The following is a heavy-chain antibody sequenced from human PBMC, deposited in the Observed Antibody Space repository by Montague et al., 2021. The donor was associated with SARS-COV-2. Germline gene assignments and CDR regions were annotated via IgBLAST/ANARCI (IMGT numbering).Heavy chain of an antibody. CDR3: AHDYGDYSSSYYYGMDV. CDR2: IYYSGST. D-gene: IGHD4-17*01. J-gene: IGHJ6*02. V-gene: IGHV4-39*01. CDR1: GGSISSSSYY. Sequence: SETLSLTCTVSGGSISSSSYYWGWIRQPPGKGLEWIGGIYYSGSTYYNPSLKSRVTISVDTSKNQFSLKLSSVTAADTAVYYCAHDYGDYSSSYYYGMDVWGQGTTVTVSS.